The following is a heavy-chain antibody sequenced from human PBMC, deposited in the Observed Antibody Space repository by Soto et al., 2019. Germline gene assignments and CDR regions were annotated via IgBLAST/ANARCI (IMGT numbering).Heavy chain of an antibody. CDR1: GFPFGFYS. CDR3: ARDGKGAADTHGPYYFDY. CDR2: ITSTSSAI. Sequence: HPGGSLRLSCAASGFPFGFYSMNWVRQGPGKGLEWISYITSTSSAINYADSVRGRFTISRDNAMRSLFLHMNSLRDEDTAVYYCARDGKGAADTHGPYYFDYWGQGALVTVSS. D-gene: IGHD1-1*01. V-gene: IGHV3-48*02. J-gene: IGHJ4*02.